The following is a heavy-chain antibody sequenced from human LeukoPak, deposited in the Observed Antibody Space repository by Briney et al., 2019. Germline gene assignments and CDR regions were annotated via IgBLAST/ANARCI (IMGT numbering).Heavy chain of an antibody. V-gene: IGHV3-48*03. CDR1: GFTFSSFE. CDR2: ISSSGRTI. D-gene: IGHD2-2*01. Sequence: GGSLRLSCAASGFTFSSFEMNWVRQTPGKGLEWVSYISSSGRTIYYADSVKGRFTISRDNAKNSLYLQMSSLRAEDTAVYYCAKDRSSSWTFDYWGQGTLVTVSS. J-gene: IGHJ4*02. CDR3: AKDRSSSWTFDY.